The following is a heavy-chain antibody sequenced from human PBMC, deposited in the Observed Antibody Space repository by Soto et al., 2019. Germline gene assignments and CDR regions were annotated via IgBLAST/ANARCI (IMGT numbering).Heavy chain of an antibody. CDR3: ATYSGSKNLYYYGMDV. Sequence: ASVKVSCKASGYTFSSYAMDWVRQAPGQRLEWMGWINAGNGETIYAQKFQGRVTMTEDTSTDTAYMELSSLRSEDTAVYYCATYSGSKNLYYYGMDVWGQGTTVTVSS. V-gene: IGHV1-3*01. J-gene: IGHJ6*02. CDR2: INAGNGET. D-gene: IGHD1-26*01. CDR1: GYTFSSYA.